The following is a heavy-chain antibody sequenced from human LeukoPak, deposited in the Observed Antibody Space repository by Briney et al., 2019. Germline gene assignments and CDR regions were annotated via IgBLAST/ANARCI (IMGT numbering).Heavy chain of an antibody. CDR1: GFTFSSYG. Sequence: GGSLRLSCAASGFTFSSYGMHWVRQAPGKGLEWVAVIWYDGSNKYYADSVKGRFTISRDNSENTLYLQVNSLRAGDTAVYYCARERLSLVNYYGMDVWGQGTTVTVSS. V-gene: IGHV3-33*01. CDR3: ARERLSLVNYYGMDV. D-gene: IGHD2/OR15-2a*01. CDR2: IWYDGSNK. J-gene: IGHJ6*02.